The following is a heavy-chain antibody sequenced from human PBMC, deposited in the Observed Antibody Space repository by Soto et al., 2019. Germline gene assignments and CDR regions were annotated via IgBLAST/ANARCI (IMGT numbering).Heavy chain of an antibody. CDR3: ARYRGYSSGWLDY. J-gene: IGHJ4*02. V-gene: IGHV4-30-4*01. Sequence: QVQLQESGPGLVKPSQTLSLTCTVSGGSISSGDYYWSWIRQPPGKGLEWIGDIYFSGSTYYNPSLKSRVTISVDTSKNQFSLKLSSVTAADTAVYYCARYRGYSSGWLDYWGQGTLVTVSS. D-gene: IGHD6-19*01. CDR2: IYFSGST. CDR1: GGSISSGDYY.